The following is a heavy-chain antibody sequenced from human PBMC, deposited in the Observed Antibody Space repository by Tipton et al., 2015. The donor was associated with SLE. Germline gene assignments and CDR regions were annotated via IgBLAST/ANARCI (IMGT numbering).Heavy chain of an antibody. CDR3: VRDAPDHLRDF. J-gene: IGHJ4*02. CDR1: GFTFSGYA. CDR2: ISGSGGST. Sequence: SLRLSCAASGFTFSGYAMSWVRQAPGKGLECVSAISGSGGSTYYADSVKGRLTISRDNSKNTLYLQMNSLRAEDTAVYYCVRDAPDHLRDFWGQGTLVTVSS. V-gene: IGHV3-23*01. D-gene: IGHD1-14*01.